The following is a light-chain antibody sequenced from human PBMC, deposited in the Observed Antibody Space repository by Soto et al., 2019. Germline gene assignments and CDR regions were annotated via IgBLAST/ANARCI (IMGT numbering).Light chain of an antibody. J-gene: IGLJ7*01. V-gene: IGLV2-14*03. CDR2: DVN. Sequence: ASVSGSPGQSITISCTGTSSDVGRYSYVSWYQQHPGKVPKLLIYDVNNRPSGVSRRFSGSKSGSTASLTISGLQAEDEGDYYCSSYTTGSTVVFGGGTQLTVL. CDR1: SSDVGRYSY. CDR3: SSYTTGSTVV.